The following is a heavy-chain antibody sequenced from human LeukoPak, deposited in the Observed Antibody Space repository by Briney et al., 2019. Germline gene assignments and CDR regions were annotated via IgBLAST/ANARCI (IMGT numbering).Heavy chain of an antibody. Sequence: ASVKVSCTAFGYTFTYYYMHWVRQAPGQGLEWMGWINPYSGDTNYAGKFQGRVTMTRDTSITTAYMDLSWLKSDDSAVYYCARASVENSLRIDDYWGQGTLVTVSS. J-gene: IGHJ4*02. CDR3: ARASVENSLRIDDY. D-gene: IGHD5-18*01. CDR1: GYTFTYYY. CDR2: INPYSGDT. V-gene: IGHV1-2*02.